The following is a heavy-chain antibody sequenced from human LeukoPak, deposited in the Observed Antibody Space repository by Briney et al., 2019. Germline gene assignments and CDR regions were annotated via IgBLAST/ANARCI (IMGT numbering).Heavy chain of an antibody. V-gene: IGHV3-48*04. CDR2: ISSSSSTI. Sequence: GGSLRLSCAASGFTFSSYSIDWVRQAPGKGLEWLSYISSSSSTIYYADSVKGRFTISRDNAKNSVYLQMNSLRAENTAVYYCARVWSSGYTKDYWGQGTLVTVSS. CDR1: GFTFSSYS. J-gene: IGHJ4*02. D-gene: IGHD3-22*01. CDR3: ARVWSSGYTKDY.